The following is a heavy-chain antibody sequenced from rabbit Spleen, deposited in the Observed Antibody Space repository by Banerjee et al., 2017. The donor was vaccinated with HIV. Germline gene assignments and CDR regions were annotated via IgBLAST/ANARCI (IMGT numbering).Heavy chain of an antibody. D-gene: IGHD7-1*01. CDR3: VREAGYAGYGDGNL. Sequence: QEQLVESGGGLVQPGGSLKLSCKASGFDFRSYGVSWVRQAPGKGLEWIGYIDPVFGSTYYASWVNGRFTISSRNAQNTLYLQLNSLTAADTSTYFCVREAGYAGYGDGNLWGQGTLVTVS. J-gene: IGHJ4*01. V-gene: IGHV1S47*01. CDR1: GFDFRSYG. CDR2: IDPVFGST.